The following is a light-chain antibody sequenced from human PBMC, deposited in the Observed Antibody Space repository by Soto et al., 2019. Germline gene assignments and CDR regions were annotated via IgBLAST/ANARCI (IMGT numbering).Light chain of an antibody. V-gene: IGKV3-11*01. J-gene: IGKJ4*01. Sequence: EIVLTQSPATLSLSPGERATLSCRASQSVSSYLAWYQQKRGQAPRLLIYDASKRSTGIPARFRGSGSGTDFTLTISSLEPEDFAVYYCQHRSNWPLTFGGGTMVEIK. CDR1: QSVSSY. CDR3: QHRSNWPLT. CDR2: DAS.